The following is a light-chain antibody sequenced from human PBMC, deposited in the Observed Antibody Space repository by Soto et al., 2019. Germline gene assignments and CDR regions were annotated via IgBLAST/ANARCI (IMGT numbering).Light chain of an antibody. CDR2: GAS. CDR3: QQYGSSPPYP. CDR1: QSVSSSY. J-gene: IGKJ2*01. V-gene: IGKV3-20*01. Sequence: EIVLTQSPGTLSLSPGERATLSCRASQSVSSSYLAWYQQKPGQAPRLLIYGASSRATGIPDRFSGSGSVTDFTLTISRLEPDDFAVYYCQQYGSSPPYPFGQGTKLEIK.